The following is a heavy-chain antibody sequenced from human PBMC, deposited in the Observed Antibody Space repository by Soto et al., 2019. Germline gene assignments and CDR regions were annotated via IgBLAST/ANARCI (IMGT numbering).Heavy chain of an antibody. J-gene: IGHJ6*02. CDR2: IKQDGSQK. V-gene: IGHV3-7*04. D-gene: IGHD3-22*01. CDR3: ARHDYYDSSGSSYYGMDV. CDR1: GFTFSRYW. Sequence: GGSLRLSCAASGFTFSRYWMSWVRQGPGKGLEWVANIKQDGSQKNYVDSVKGRVTISRDNAKNSLYLQMNSLRAEDTAVYYCARHDYYDSSGSSYYGMDVWGQGTTVTVSS.